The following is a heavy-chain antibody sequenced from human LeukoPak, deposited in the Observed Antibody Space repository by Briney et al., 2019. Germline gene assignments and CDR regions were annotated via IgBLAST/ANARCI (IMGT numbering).Heavy chain of an antibody. CDR2: IYSGGST. V-gene: IGHV3-53*01. CDR1: GFTFSSYA. D-gene: IGHD3-10*01. Sequence: PGRSLRLSCAASGFTFSSYAMHWVRQAPGKGLEWVSVIYSGGSTYYADSVKGRFTISRDNSKSTLYIQMNSLRAEDTAVYYCARAKPKNMVRGLIMRRESRYYFDYWGQGTLVTVSS. J-gene: IGHJ4*02. CDR3: ARAKPKNMVRGLIMRRESRYYFDY.